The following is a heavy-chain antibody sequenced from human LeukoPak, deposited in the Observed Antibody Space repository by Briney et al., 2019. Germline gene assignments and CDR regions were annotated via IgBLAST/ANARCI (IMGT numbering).Heavy chain of an antibody. CDR3: ARGRAAGDFDY. V-gene: IGHV4-30-2*01. D-gene: IGHD6-13*01. CDR2: IHDTGNT. CDR1: GGSVRSGGYY. Sequence: PSETLSLTCAVSGGSVRSGGYYWTCIRQPPGKGLECIGHIHDTGNTYYNPSFRSRVTISVDRAKNQFSLNQTSVAATDTAVYYCARGRAAGDFDYWGLGSLVIVSS. J-gene: IGHJ4*02.